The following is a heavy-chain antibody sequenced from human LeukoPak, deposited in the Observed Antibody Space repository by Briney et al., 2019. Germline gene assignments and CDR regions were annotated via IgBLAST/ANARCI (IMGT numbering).Heavy chain of an antibody. CDR1: GFTFSSYA. CDR3: AREDYGDPVGFDP. D-gene: IGHD4-17*01. J-gene: IGHJ5*02. Sequence: AGSLRLSCAASGFTFSSYAMHWVRQAPGKGLEWVAVISYDGSNKYYADSVKGRFTISRDNSKITLDLQMDSLRAEDTAVYYCAREDYGDPVGFDPWGKGTLVTVSS. CDR2: ISYDGSNK. V-gene: IGHV3-30*04.